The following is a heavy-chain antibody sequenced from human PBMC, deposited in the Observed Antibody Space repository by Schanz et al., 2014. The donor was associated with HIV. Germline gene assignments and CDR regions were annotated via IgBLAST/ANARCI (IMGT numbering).Heavy chain of an antibody. CDR2: ISYDGSNK. V-gene: IGHV3-30*18. CDR3: VKDEYYYGSGSYIYFYYGMDV. D-gene: IGHD3-10*01. CDR1: GFTFSNFG. J-gene: IGHJ6*02. Sequence: QVQLVESGGGVVQPGMSLTLSCAASGFTFSNFGMHWVRQAPGKGLEWVALISYDGSNKYYSDSVKGRFTISRDNSRNTLYLEMNSLRADDTAVYYCVKDEYYYGSGSYIYFYYGMDVWGQGTTVTVSS.